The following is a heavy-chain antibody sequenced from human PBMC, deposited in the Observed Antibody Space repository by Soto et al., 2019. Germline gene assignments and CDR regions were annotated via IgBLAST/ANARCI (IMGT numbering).Heavy chain of an antibody. D-gene: IGHD3-3*01. Sequence: GASVKVSCKASRYTFTGYYMHWVRQAPGQGLEWMGWINPNSGGTNYAQKFQGWVTMTRDTSISTAYMELSRLRSDDTAVYYCARSYYDFWSGYYTGIHYYYYGMDVWGQGTTVTVSS. CDR1: RYTFTGYY. V-gene: IGHV1-2*04. CDR2: INPNSGGT. CDR3: ARSYYDFWSGYYTGIHYYYYGMDV. J-gene: IGHJ6*02.